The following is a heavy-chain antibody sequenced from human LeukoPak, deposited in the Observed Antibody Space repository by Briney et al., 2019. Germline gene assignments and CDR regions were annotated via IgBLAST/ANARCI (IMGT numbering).Heavy chain of an antibody. CDR2: IYNSGNI. J-gene: IGHJ4*02. Sequence: SETLTLTCTVSGGSISGNYWSWIRQPAGKGLEWIGRIYNSGNINYNPSLKSRATMSVDASKNQFSLKLSSVTAADTAIYYCARSRPVHCSIISCYGLDPFAYWGQGTLVTVSS. V-gene: IGHV4-4*07. CDR3: ARSRPVHCSIISCYGLDPFAY. CDR1: GGSISGNY. D-gene: IGHD2-2*01.